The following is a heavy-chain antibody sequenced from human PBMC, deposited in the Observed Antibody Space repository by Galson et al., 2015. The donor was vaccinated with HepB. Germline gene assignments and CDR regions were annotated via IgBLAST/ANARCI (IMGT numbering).Heavy chain of an antibody. CDR1: GFTFSSYG. Sequence: SLRLSCAASGFTFSSYGMHWVRQAPGKGLEWVAVIWYDGSNKYYADSVKGRFTISRDNSKNTLYLQMNSLRAEDTAVYYSARDPCPTNGVCSYSSSWYGYAFDIWGQGTMVTVSS. D-gene: IGHD2-8*01. V-gene: IGHV3-33*01. J-gene: IGHJ3*02. CDR2: IWYDGSNK. CDR3: ARDPCPTNGVCSYSSSWYGYAFDI.